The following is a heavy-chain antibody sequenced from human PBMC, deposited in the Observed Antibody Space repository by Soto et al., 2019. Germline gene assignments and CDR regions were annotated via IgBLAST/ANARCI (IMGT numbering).Heavy chain of an antibody. CDR1: GFTGSLNY. CDR3: VRGASLNFDY. CDR2: VNWNGGST. D-gene: IGHD1-26*01. J-gene: IGHJ4*02. Sequence: PGGSLRLSCAGSGFTGSLNYMGWARQAPGKGLEWVSGVNWNGGSTGCADSVKGRFTISRDNAKNSLYLQMNSLRAEDTAFYYCVRGASLNFDYWGQGTLVTVSS. V-gene: IGHV3-20*04.